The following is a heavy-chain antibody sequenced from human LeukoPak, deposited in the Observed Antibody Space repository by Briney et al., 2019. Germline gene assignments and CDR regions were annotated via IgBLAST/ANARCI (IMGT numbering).Heavy chain of an antibody. J-gene: IGHJ4*02. CDR2: MNPNSGNT. V-gene: IGHV1-8*01. CDR1: GYTFTSYD. D-gene: IGHD2-2*01. CDR3: ARVWARYCSSTSCQAGY. Sequence: GASVEVSCKASGYTFTSYDINWVRQATGQGLEWMGWMNPNSGNTGCAQKFQGRVTMTRNTSISTAYMELSSLRSEDTAVYYCARVWARYCSSTSCQAGYWGQGTLVTVSS.